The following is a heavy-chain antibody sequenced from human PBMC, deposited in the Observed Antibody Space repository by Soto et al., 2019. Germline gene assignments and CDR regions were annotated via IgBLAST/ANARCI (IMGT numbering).Heavy chain of an antibody. V-gene: IGHV1-18*04. Sequence: GASVKVSCKASGYTFTSYGISWVRQAPGQGLEWMGWISAYNGNTNYAQKLQGRVTMTTDTSTSTAYMELRSLRSDDTAVYYCARDGMVVVAASHYYYGMDVWGQGTTVTVS. CDR1: GYTFTSYG. CDR3: ARDGMVVVAASHYYYGMDV. CDR2: ISAYNGNT. D-gene: IGHD2-15*01. J-gene: IGHJ6*02.